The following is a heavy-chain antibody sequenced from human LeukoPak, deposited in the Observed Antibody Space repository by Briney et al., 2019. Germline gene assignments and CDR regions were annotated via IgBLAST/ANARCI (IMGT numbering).Heavy chain of an antibody. Sequence: GGSLRLSCAASGFTFSSYTMHWVRQAPGKGLEWVSVLYSDGNTKYADSVQGRFTISRDNSKNTLYLEMNSLSPDDTAVYYCARGVEPLAANTLAYWGQGTLVTVSS. V-gene: IGHV3-53*01. CDR3: ARGVEPLAANTLAY. J-gene: IGHJ4*02. CDR1: GFTFSSYT. CDR2: LYSDGNT. D-gene: IGHD1-14*01.